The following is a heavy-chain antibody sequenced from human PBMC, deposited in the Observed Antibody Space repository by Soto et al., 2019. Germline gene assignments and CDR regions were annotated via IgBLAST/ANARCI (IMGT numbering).Heavy chain of an antibody. V-gene: IGHV2-26*01. J-gene: IGHJ6*03. Sequence: SGPTLVNPTETLTLTCTVSGFSLSNGKVGVSWIRQPPGKAPEWLAHIFSNDEKSYRTSLKSRLTISEDTSKNQVVLTMTNVDPVDTASYYCARILFGRSVAGGYFYMDVWGKGTTVTVSS. CDR2: IFSNDEK. CDR3: ARILFGRSVAGGYFYMDV. CDR1: GFSLSNGKVG. D-gene: IGHD6-19*01.